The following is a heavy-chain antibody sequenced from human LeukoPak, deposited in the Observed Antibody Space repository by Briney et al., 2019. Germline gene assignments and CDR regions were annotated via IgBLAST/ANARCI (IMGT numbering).Heavy chain of an antibody. J-gene: IGHJ4*02. CDR3: ARVLVHGYNADY. CDR1: GYTFTGYY. Sequence: ASVNVSCKASGYTFTGYYMHWVRQAPGQGLAWMGWINPNSGGTNYEQKFQGTVTMTRDTSISTAYMELSRLRSDDTAVYYCARVLVHGYNADYWGQGTLVTVSS. D-gene: IGHD5-24*01. CDR2: INPNSGGT. V-gene: IGHV1-2*02.